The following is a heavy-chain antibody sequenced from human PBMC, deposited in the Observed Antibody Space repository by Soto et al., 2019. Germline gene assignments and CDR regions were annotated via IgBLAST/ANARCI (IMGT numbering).Heavy chain of an antibody. CDR1: GGTFSSYT. J-gene: IGHJ4*02. Sequence: QVQLVQSGAEVKKPGSSVKVSCKASGGTFSSYTISWVRQAPGQGLEWMGRIIPILGIANYAQKFQGRVTITADKSTSTAYMELSSLRSEDTAVYYWARDRPGGTDMVTGDYWGQGTLVTVSS. V-gene: IGHV1-69*02. CDR2: IIPILGIA. D-gene: IGHD5-18*01. CDR3: ARDRPGGTDMVTGDY.